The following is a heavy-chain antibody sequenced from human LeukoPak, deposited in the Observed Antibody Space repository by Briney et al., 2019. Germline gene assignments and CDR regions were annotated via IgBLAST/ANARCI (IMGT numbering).Heavy chain of an antibody. CDR1: GASISSFY. J-gene: IGHJ3*01. Sequence: SETLSLTCTVSGASISSFYWSWIRQPPGKGLEWIGYVHYTGDTNYDPSLKSRVTMSVDTSKNQFSLRLTSVTAADAAVYFCIGTTSAFDVWGQGTVVTVS. V-gene: IGHV4-59*01. CDR2: VHYTGDT. CDR3: IGTTSAFDV. D-gene: IGHD1-1*01.